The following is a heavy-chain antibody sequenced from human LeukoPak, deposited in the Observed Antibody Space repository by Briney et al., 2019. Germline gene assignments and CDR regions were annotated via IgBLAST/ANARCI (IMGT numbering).Heavy chain of an antibody. J-gene: IGHJ5*02. V-gene: IGHV4-59*08. CDR2: IYYNGST. CDR1: GRSISSYY. D-gene: IGHD6-13*01. CDR3: ARQGGIAGFYWFDP. Sequence: SETLSLTCTVSGRSISSYYWNWIRQPPGKGLEWIGYIYYNGSTNYNPSLKSRVTISVDTSKNQFSLKLSSVTAADTAVYYCARQGGIAGFYWFDPWGQGTLVTVSS.